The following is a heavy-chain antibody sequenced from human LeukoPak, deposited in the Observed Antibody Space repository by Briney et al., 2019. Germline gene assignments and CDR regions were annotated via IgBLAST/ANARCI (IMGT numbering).Heavy chain of an antibody. J-gene: IGHJ3*02. D-gene: IGHD3-22*01. V-gene: IGHV4-59*08. CDR2: IYYSGST. Sequence: SETLSLTCTVSGGSISSYYWSWIRQPPGKGLEWTGYIYYSGSTNYNPSLKSRVTISVDTSKNQFSLKLSSVTAADTAVYYCARYGYYDSSDEVMYAFDIWGQGTMVTVSS. CDR3: ARYGYYDSSDEVMYAFDI. CDR1: GGSISSYY.